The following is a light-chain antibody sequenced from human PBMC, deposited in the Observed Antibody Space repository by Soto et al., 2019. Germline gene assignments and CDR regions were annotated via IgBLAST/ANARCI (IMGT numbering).Light chain of an antibody. V-gene: IGKV3-20*01. J-gene: IGKJ3*01. CDR3: QHNGRIPQPP. CDR2: GTS. CDR1: QSVSNSY. Sequence: EIVLTQSPGTLSLSPGERATLSCSASQSVSNSYLAWYQQKPGQAHRLLIYGTSSRATGIPDSFSGSGSGTNFTLTISRLEHDDFTMYYCQHNGRIPQPPFRPGIKVDIK.